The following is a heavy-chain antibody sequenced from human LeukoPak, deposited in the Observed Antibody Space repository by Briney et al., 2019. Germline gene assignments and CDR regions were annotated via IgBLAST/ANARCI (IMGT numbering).Heavy chain of an antibody. Sequence: SEALSLTCAVSGGSISSGGYSWSWIRQPPGKGLEWIGYIYHSGSTYYNPSLKSRVTISVDRSKNQFSLKLSSVTAADTAVYYCARVGVTDYGDFYYYGMDVWGQGTTVTVSS. CDR3: ARVGVTDYGDFYYYGMDV. V-gene: IGHV4-30-2*01. D-gene: IGHD4-17*01. CDR2: IYHSGST. J-gene: IGHJ6*02. CDR1: GGSISSGGYS.